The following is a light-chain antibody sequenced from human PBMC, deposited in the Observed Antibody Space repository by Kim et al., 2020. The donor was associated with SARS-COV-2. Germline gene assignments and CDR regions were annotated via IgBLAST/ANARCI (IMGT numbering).Light chain of an antibody. J-gene: IGKJ1*01. Sequence: LPASVGDRVTIACRASQSISTWLAWYQQKPGRAPKLLIYDASSLESGVPSRFSGSGSGTEFTLSISSLQPDDFATYYCQQYIPGTFGQGTKVQIK. CDR2: DAS. CDR1: QSISTW. CDR3: QQYIPGT. V-gene: IGKV1-5*01.